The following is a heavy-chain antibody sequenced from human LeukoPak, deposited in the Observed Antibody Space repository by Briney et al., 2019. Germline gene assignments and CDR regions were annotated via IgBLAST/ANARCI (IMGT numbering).Heavy chain of an antibody. D-gene: IGHD2-15*01. Sequence: SGTLSLTCVVSGDSISSGNWWRWVRQPPGKGLEWIGEIYHSGDVNYNPSLKSRVTISADKSKNQFSLKLGSVTAADTAVYYCARLCSGDSCSSYFDYWGQGTLVTVSS. J-gene: IGHJ4*02. CDR3: ARLCSGDSCSSYFDY. CDR2: IYHSGDV. V-gene: IGHV4-4*02. CDR1: GDSISSGNW.